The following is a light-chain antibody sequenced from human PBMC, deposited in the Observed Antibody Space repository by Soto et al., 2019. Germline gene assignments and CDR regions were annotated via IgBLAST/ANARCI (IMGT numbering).Light chain of an antibody. CDR2: DAS. Sequence: EIVLTQSPGTLSLSPGERATLSCRASQSVISNYLAWYQQEPGQAPRLLIYDASNRATGVPDRFSGSGSGTDFSLTISRLEPEDFAVYHCQQYSSSPRTFGQGTRLEIK. J-gene: IGKJ5*01. V-gene: IGKV3-20*01. CDR1: QSVISNY. CDR3: QQYSSSPRT.